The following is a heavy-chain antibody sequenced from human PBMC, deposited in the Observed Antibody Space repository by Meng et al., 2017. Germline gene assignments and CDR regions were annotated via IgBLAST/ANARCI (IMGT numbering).Heavy chain of an antibody. J-gene: IGHJ4*02. CDR3: ARVYGDIDY. CDR1: GYTFTNYD. Sequence: QVQLVQSGAEVKKPGASVKVSCKTSGYTFTNYDINWVRQATGQGLEWVGWMNPKSGNTGFAQKFQGRVTMTRDTSITTAYMGLSSLRSEDTAVYYCARVYGDIDYWGQGTLVTVSS. D-gene: IGHD4-17*01. CDR2: MNPKSGNT. V-gene: IGHV1-8*01.